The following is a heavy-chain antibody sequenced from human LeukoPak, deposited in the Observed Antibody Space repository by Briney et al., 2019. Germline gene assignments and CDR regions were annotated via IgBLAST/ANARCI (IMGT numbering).Heavy chain of an antibody. V-gene: IGHV3-23*01. CDR2: ISGSGDST. J-gene: IGHJ3*02. D-gene: IGHD3-10*01. Sequence: GGSLRLSCAASGFTFSRYTMSWVRQAPGKGLEWVSAISGSGDSTYYADSVKGRFTISRDNSKNTLNLHMNSLRAEDTAVYYCAKDGFSVGIWGQGTMVTVSS. CDR3: AKDGFSVGI. CDR1: GFTFSRYT.